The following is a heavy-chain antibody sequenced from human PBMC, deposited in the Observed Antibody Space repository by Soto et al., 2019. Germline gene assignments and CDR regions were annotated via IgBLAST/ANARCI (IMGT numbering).Heavy chain of an antibody. CDR1: GDTFSRST. CDR3: ATNYGSGSAHFDN. D-gene: IGHD3-10*01. Sequence: PGSSVKVSCTASGDTFSRSTLSWVRQAPGQGLEWMGRTIPILSMSDYAQKFQGRVSITADKSTSTVYMELSRLRSEDTAVYYCATNYGSGSAHFDNWGQGTLVTVS. CDR2: TIPILSMS. V-gene: IGHV1-69*02. J-gene: IGHJ4*02.